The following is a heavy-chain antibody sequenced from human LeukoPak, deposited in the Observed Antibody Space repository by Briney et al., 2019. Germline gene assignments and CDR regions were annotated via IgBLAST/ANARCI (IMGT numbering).Heavy chain of an antibody. D-gene: IGHD7-27*01. J-gene: IGHJ3*02. CDR3: ARLGQPNAFDI. Sequence: SGPALVKPTQTLTLTCTFSGFSLRSSGMCVSWIRQPPGKGLECIGYFYYSGSTNYNPSLKSRVTISVDTSKKQFSLKLTSVTAADTAVYYCARLGQPNAFDIWGQGTMVTVSS. CDR1: GFSLRSSGMC. CDR2: FYYSGST. V-gene: IGHV4-61*08.